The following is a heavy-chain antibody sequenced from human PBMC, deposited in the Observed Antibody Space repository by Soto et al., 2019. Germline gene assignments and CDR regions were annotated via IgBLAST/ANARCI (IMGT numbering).Heavy chain of an antibody. CDR2: IYSSGST. V-gene: IGHV4-31*03. D-gene: IGHD1-7*01. Sequence: QVQMQESGPGQVKPSQTLSLTCTVSGGSFSSGDYYWSWIRQHPGKGLEWIGYIYSSGSTYYNPSLKSRVTISVDTSKKQFSLELSSVTAAATAVYYCARGTRNWNFWYDFDYWGQGTLVTVSS. CDR1: GGSFSSGDYY. J-gene: IGHJ4*02. CDR3: ARGTRNWNFWYDFDY.